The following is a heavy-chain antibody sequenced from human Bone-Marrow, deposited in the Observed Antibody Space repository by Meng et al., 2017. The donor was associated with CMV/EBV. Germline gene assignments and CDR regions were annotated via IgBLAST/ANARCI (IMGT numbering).Heavy chain of an antibody. Sequence: GESLKISCAASGFTFSSYDMHWVRQATGKGLEWVSAIGTAGDTYYPGSVKGRFTISRESAKNSLYLQMNSLRAGDTAVYYCAKGLGYSSSGGGIDYWGQGTLVTVSS. CDR1: GFTFSSYD. J-gene: IGHJ4*02. V-gene: IGHV3-13*01. CDR2: IGTAGDT. CDR3: AKGLGYSSSGGGIDY. D-gene: IGHD6-6*01.